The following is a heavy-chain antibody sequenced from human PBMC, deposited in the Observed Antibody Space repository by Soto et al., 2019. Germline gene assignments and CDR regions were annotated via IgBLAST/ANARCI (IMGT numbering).Heavy chain of an antibody. J-gene: IGHJ3*02. CDR2: IYRGIAT. Sequence: GGSLRLSCAVSGFSVSNTYMSRVRQAPGKGLEWVSVIYRGIATHYADSVKGRFTISRDNSKNTVYLQMNSLRAEDTAVYYCARDRSDSSRADSFDIWGQGTMVTVSS. CDR1: GFSVSNTY. V-gene: IGHV3-53*01. D-gene: IGHD6-25*01. CDR3: ARDRSDSSRADSFDI.